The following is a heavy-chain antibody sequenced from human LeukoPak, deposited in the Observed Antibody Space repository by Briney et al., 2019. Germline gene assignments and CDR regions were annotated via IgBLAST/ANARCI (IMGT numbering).Heavy chain of an antibody. Sequence: GGSLRLSCAASGFTFSSYEMNWVRQAPGKGLEWVSAISGSGRDTYYADSVKGRFTISRDSSKNTLYLQMNSLRAEDTAVYYCAKDLRSSADSKMGAADYWGQGTLVTVSS. CDR3: AKDLRSSADSKMGAADY. CDR2: ISGSGRDT. J-gene: IGHJ4*02. CDR1: GFTFSSYE. V-gene: IGHV3-23*01. D-gene: IGHD1-26*01.